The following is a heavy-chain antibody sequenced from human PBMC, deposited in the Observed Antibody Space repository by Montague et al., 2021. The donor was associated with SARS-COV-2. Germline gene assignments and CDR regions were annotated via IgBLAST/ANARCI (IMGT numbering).Heavy chain of an antibody. D-gene: IGHD1-14*01. CDR2: ISSTTIYT. Sequence: SLRLSCAASGFTFSGFYMSWIRQAPGKGLECVSYISSTTIYTNYADSVKGRFTISRDNAKNSLYLQMNSLRAEDTAVYYCARGIPPVYWGQGTLVTVSS. J-gene: IGHJ4*02. CDR1: GFTFSGFY. CDR3: ARGIPPVY. V-gene: IGHV3-11*05.